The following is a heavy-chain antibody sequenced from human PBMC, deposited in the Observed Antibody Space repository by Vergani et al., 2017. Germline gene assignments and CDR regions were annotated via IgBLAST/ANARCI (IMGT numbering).Heavy chain of an antibody. CDR2: IFYSGST. V-gene: IGHV4-30-4*01. CDR3: ARLKWHDIDY. J-gene: IGHJ4*02. CDR1: GDSMNSDDFY. D-gene: IGHD1-1*01. Sequence: QVQLQESGPGLVKPSQTLSLTCTVSGDSMNSDDFYWSWIRQPPGKGLEWIGNIFYSGSTCYNPSLKSRLTLSVALSKNLFSLKLNSVTAADSAVYYCARLKWHDIDYWGQGTLVTVSS.